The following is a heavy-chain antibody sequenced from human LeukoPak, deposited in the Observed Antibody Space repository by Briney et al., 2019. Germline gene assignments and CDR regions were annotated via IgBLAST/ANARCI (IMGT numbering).Heavy chain of an antibody. V-gene: IGHV3-11*01. J-gene: IGHJ4*02. D-gene: IGHD6-13*01. CDR3: ARVKGSYSSDY. Sequence: GGSLRLSCAASGFIFSDYYMLWLREAPGKGLEGVSYISSSGTTIYYVDSVKGRFTISRDNAKNSLYLQMNSLRAEDTAVYYCARVKGSYSSDYWGQGTLVTVSS. CDR2: ISSSGTTI. CDR1: GFIFSDYY.